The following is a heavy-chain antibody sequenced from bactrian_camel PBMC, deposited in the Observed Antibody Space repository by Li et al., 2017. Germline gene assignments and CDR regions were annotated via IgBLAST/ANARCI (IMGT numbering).Heavy chain of an antibody. CDR1: GDRPGNRC. V-gene: IGHV3S19*01. CDR3: AADKTWYTHSLIDTAYNY. D-gene: IGHD1*01. J-gene: IGHJ4*01. Sequence: DVQLVESGGGSVEAGGSLRLSCTLSGDRPGNRCVAWFRQRPGNEREGVVGIYTRGLIAYLSDSAKGRFTVSRDSAKNRIYLQMNSLNPEDTAMYYCAADKTWYTHSLIDTAYNYWGPGTQVTVS. CDR2: IYTRGLIA.